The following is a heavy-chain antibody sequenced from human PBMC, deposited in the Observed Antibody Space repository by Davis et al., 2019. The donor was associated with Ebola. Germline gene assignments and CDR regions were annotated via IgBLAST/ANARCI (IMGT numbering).Heavy chain of an antibody. CDR2: IYYTGNA. J-gene: IGHJ4*02. CDR1: GVSISRHY. CDR3: VRFGRGAY. D-gene: IGHD3-16*01. Sequence: PSETLSLTCTVSGVSISRHYWSWIRQPPGKRLEWIGSIYYTGNAYYNPSLKSRVTISADTSKNQFSLNLRSVTAADTAVYYCVRFGRGAYWGQGTLVTVSS. V-gene: IGHV4-59*11.